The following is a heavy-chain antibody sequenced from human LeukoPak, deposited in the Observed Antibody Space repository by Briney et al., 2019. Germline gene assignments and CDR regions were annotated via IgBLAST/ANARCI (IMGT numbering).Heavy chain of an antibody. CDR1: GYSFTSYW. CDR3: ARRTITGTDYYYGMDV. V-gene: IGHV5-10-1*01. D-gene: IGHD1/OR15-1a*01. J-gene: IGHJ6*02. Sequence: GESLRISCKGSGYSFTSYWISWVRQMPGKGLEWMGRIDPSDSYTNYSPSFQGHVTISADKSISTAYLQWSSLKASDTAMYYWARRTITGTDYYYGMDVWGQGTTVTVSS. CDR2: IDPSDSYT.